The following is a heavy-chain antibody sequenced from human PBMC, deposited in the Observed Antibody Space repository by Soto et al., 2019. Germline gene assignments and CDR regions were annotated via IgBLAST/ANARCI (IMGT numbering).Heavy chain of an antibody. V-gene: IGHV4-59*01. CDR3: ARNRVVGATTSWFDP. D-gene: IGHD1-26*01. Sequence: SESLSLTCTVSGGSISSYYWSWIRQPPGKGLEWIGYIYYSGSTNYNPSLKSRVTISVDTSKNQFSLKLSSVTAADTAVYYCARNRVVGATTSWFDPWGQGTLVTVSS. J-gene: IGHJ5*02. CDR1: GGSISSYY. CDR2: IYYSGST.